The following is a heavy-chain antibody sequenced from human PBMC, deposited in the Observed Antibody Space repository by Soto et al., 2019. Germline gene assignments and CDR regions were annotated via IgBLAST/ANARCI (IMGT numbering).Heavy chain of an antibody. Sequence: ASVKVSCKVSGYMLIKLSMHWVRQAPGKGLEWMGGFNLEDNETIYAQRFQGRVTMTEDTSTDTAYMELSNLSSDDTAVYYCATGRIPATARSPDNWFDPWGQGTLVTVSS. J-gene: IGHJ5*02. CDR1: GYMLIKLS. D-gene: IGHD2-2*01. CDR3: ATGRIPATARSPDNWFDP. V-gene: IGHV1-24*01. CDR2: FNLEDNET.